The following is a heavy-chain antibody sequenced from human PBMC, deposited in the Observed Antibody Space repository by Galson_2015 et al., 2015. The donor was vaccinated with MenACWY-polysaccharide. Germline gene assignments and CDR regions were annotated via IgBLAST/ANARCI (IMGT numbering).Heavy chain of an antibody. CDR3: AREPKQKVTTVPTGRFDY. J-gene: IGHJ4*02. Sequence: SVKVSCKASGYTFTSYAMNWVRQAPGQGLEWMGWINTNTGNPPYAQGFTGRVVFSLDTSVSTAYLQISSLKAEDTAVYYCAREPKQKVTTVPTGRFDYWGQGTLVTVSS. CDR2: INTNTGNP. CDR1: GYTFTSYA. V-gene: IGHV7-4-1*02. D-gene: IGHD4-17*01.